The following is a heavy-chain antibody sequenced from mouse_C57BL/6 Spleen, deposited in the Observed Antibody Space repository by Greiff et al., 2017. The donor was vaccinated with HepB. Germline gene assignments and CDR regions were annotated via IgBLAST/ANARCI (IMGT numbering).Heavy chain of an antibody. J-gene: IGHJ4*01. CDR1: GYAFSSYW. V-gene: IGHV1-80*01. CDR2: IYPGDGDT. D-gene: IGHD2-4*01. CDR3: ARENYDYDGYSMDD. Sequence: VQLQQSGAELVKPGASVKISCKASGYAFSSYWMNWVKQRPGKGLEWIGQIYPGDGDTNYNGKFKGKATLTADKSSSTAYMQLSSLTSEDSAVYFCARENYDYDGYSMDDWCQGASVTVSS.